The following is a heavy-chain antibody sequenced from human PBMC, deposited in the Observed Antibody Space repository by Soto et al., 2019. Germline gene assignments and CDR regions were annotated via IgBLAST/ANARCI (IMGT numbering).Heavy chain of an antibody. J-gene: IGHJ6*02. CDR2: TYYRSKWYN. V-gene: IGHV6-1*01. D-gene: IGHD3-22*01. CDR1: GDSVSSKGSA. CDR3: ARDVSSGYYSYYYYGMDV. Sequence: SQSLLVTCGISGDSVSSKGSAWNWIRQSPSRGLEWLGRTYYRSKWYNDYAVSVKSRITINPDTSKNQFSLQLNSVTPEDTAVYYCARDVSSGYYSYYYYGMDVWGQGTTVTVSS.